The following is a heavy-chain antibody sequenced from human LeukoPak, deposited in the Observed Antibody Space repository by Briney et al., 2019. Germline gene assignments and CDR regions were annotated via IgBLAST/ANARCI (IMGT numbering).Heavy chain of an antibody. Sequence: GGSLRLSCAASGFTFNNYIMNWVRQAPGKGLEWVSSISSSSDYIYYADSVKGRFTISRDNAKNSLYLQMNSLRAEDTAVYYCARDRDNYDFWSGLTSYYFDYWGQGTLVTVSS. CDR1: GFTFNNYI. CDR2: ISSSSDYI. CDR3: ARDRDNYDFWSGLTSYYFDY. V-gene: IGHV3-21*01. D-gene: IGHD3-3*01. J-gene: IGHJ4*02.